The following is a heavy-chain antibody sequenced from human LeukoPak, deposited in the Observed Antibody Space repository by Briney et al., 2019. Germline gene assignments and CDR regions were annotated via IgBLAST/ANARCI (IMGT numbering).Heavy chain of an antibody. Sequence: PSETLSLTCTVSGGSISSGGYYWSWIRQPPGKGLEWIGYIYHSGSTYYNPSLKSRVTISVDRSKNQFSLKLSSVTAADTAVYYCASTYYYDSSGPYYFDYWGQGTLVTVSS. V-gene: IGHV4-30-2*01. J-gene: IGHJ4*02. CDR1: GGSISSGGYY. D-gene: IGHD3-22*01. CDR2: IYHSGST. CDR3: ASTYYYDSSGPYYFDY.